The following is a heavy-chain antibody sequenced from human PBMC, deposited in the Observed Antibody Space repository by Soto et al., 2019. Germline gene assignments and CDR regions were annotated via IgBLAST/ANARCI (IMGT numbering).Heavy chain of an antibody. Sequence: PSETLSLTCTVSGGSISSGGYFLTWIRQPPGEGLEWIGHIHHSGSTYYNPSLKSRLTISIDVSKNQFSLNLNSVTVADTAVYYCAKTVVAATNWFDPWGQGTLVTVSS. V-gene: IGHV4-31*03. CDR1: GGSISSGGYF. CDR3: AKTVVAATNWFDP. CDR2: IHHSGST. D-gene: IGHD2-15*01. J-gene: IGHJ5*02.